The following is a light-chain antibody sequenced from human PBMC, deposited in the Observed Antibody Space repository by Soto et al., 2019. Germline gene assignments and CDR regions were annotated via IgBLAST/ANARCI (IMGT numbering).Light chain of an antibody. CDR2: WAS. CDR1: QSVLSSSNNQNH. V-gene: IGKV4-1*01. Sequence: DIVMTQSPDSLAVSLGERATINCKSSQSVLSSSNNQNHLSWYQQKPGQPPRLLIYWASTRESGVPDRFSGGESGTDFTLTISSLQAEDVAVYYWQQYYTTPLTFGGGTKVEI. J-gene: IGKJ4*01. CDR3: QQYYTTPLT.